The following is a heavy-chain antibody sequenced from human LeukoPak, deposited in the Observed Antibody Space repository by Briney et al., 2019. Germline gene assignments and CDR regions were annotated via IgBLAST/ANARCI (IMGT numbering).Heavy chain of an antibody. CDR1: GGSISSYY. Sequence: SETLSLTCTVSGGSISSYYWSWIRQPPGKGLEWIGYIYYSGSTNYNPSLKSRVTISVDTSKNQFSLKLSSVTAADTAVYDCASRSVPAAMRVHAFDIWGQGTMVTVSS. D-gene: IGHD2-2*01. CDR3: ASRSVPAAMRVHAFDI. V-gene: IGHV4-59*01. CDR2: IYYSGST. J-gene: IGHJ3*02.